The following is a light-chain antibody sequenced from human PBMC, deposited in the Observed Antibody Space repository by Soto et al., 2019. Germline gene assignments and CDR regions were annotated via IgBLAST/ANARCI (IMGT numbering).Light chain of an antibody. CDR2: SNN. V-gene: IGLV1-44*01. Sequence: QSVLTQPPSASGTPGQRVTISCSGSSSNIGSNTVNWYQQLPGTAPKLLIYSNNQRPSGVPDRFSGSKSGTSASLAISWLQSEDEADYYCAAWDGGLNGWVFGGGTKVTVL. CDR3: AAWDGGLNGWV. CDR1: SSNIGSNT. J-gene: IGLJ3*02.